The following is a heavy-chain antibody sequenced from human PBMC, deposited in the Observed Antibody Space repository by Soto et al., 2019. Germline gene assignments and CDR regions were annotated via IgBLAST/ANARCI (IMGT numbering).Heavy chain of an antibody. J-gene: IGHJ3*02. V-gene: IGHV3-74*01. Sequence: EVQLVGSGGGLVQPGGSLRLSCAASGFTFSAYWMHWVRQAPGKGLVWVSRIRGDGSRTTYADSVKGRFTIYRDNAKKTLYLQMNSLRVEDTAMYYCARDPRIAVPGPEDANIHDAFDIWGQGRMVTVSS. CDR2: IRGDGSRT. CDR3: ARDPRIAVPGPEDANIHDAFDI. CDR1: GFTFSAYW. D-gene: IGHD6-19*01.